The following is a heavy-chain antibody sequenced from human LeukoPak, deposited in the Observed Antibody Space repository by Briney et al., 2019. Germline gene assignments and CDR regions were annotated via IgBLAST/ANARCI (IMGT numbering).Heavy chain of an antibody. J-gene: IGHJ3*02. CDR2: TYYRSKWYN. CDR3: VRGLGHAFDI. Sequence: SQTLSLTCAISGDSVTSNSATWSWIRQSPSRGLEWLGRTYYRSKWYNDDAVSVKSRITISPDTPKNQFSLQLSSVTPEDTDVYYCVRGLGHAFDIWGQGTMVTVSS. V-gene: IGHV6-1*01. CDR1: GDSVTSNSAT. D-gene: IGHD5/OR15-5a*01.